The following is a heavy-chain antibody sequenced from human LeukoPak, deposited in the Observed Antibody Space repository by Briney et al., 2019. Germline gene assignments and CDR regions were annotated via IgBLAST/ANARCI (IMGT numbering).Heavy chain of an antibody. Sequence: GGSLRLSCAASGFTFSCYAMSWVRQAPGEGLQWVSRIDTDGRSTNYADSVKGRFTISRDNAKNTLYLQMNSLRVEDTAIYYCSTTHNGDPDHFDYWGQGTLVTVSS. CDR2: IDTDGRST. J-gene: IGHJ4*02. D-gene: IGHD2-8*01. V-gene: IGHV3-74*01. CDR3: STTHNGDPDHFDY. CDR1: GFTFSCYA.